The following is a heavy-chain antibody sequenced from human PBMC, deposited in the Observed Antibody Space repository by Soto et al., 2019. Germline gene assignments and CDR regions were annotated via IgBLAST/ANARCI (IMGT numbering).Heavy chain of an antibody. Sequence: GGSLRLSCAASGFTFSSYAMHWVRQAPGKGLEWVAVISYDGSNKYYADSVKGRFTISRDNSKNTLYLQMNSLRAEDTAVYYCAKDHGDYGLGGYFDYWGQGTLVTVSS. CDR3: AKDHGDYGLGGYFDY. CDR1: GFTFSSYA. CDR2: ISYDGSNK. J-gene: IGHJ4*02. V-gene: IGHV3-30-3*01. D-gene: IGHD4-17*01.